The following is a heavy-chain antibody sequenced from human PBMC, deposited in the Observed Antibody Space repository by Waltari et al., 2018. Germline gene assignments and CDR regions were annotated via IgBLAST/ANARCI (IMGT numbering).Heavy chain of an antibody. Sequence: QVQLQQWGAGLLKPSETLSLTCAVHGGSFTGYYWSWIRQPPGKGLEWIGEINHSGSTNYNPSLKSRVTISVDTSKNQFSLKLSSVTAADTAVYYCARGDTTRGYSGYATPGWFDPWGQGTLVTVSS. CDR1: GGSFTGYY. CDR2: INHSGST. D-gene: IGHD5-12*01. CDR3: ARGDTTRGYSGYATPGWFDP. J-gene: IGHJ5*02. V-gene: IGHV4-34*01.